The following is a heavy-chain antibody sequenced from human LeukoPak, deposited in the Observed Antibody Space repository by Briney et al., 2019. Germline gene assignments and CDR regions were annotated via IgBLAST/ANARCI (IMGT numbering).Heavy chain of an antibody. V-gene: IGHV3-11*04. D-gene: IGHD1-26*01. CDR1: GFTFSDYY. CDR2: ISSSGSTI. J-gene: IGHJ4*02. Sequence: GGSLRLSCAASGFTFSDYYMSWIRQAPGKGLEWVSYISSSGSTIYYADSVKGRFTISRDNSKNTLYLQMNSLRAEDTAVYYCAKPLSPYSGSYYEGAYYFDYWGQGTLVTVSS. CDR3: AKPLSPYSGSYYEGAYYFDY.